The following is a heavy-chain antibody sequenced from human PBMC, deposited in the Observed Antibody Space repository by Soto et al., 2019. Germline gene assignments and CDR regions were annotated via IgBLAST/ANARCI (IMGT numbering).Heavy chain of an antibody. Sequence: PPGKGLEWIGSIYYSGSTHYNPSLKSRVTISVDTSKNQFSLKLSSVTAADTAVYYCAREAAFGSGSYYVDYWGQGTLVTVSS. CDR2: IYYSGST. CDR3: AREAAFGSGSYYVDY. D-gene: IGHD3-10*01. J-gene: IGHJ4*02. V-gene: IGHV4-38-2*02.